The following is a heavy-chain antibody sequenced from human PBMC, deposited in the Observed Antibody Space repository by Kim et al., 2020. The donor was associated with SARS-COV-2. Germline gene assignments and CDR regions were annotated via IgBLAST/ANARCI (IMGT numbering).Heavy chain of an antibody. CDR2: TRNKANSYTT. CDR1: GFTFSDHY. D-gene: IGHD3-10*01. Sequence: GGSLRLSCAASGFTFSDHYMDWVRQAPGKGLEWVGRTRNKANSYTTEYAASVKGRFTISRDDSKNSLYLQMNSLKTEDTAVYYCARDKRGSGNYYYYYMDVWGKGTTVTVSS. V-gene: IGHV3-72*01. J-gene: IGHJ6*03. CDR3: ARDKRGSGNYYYYYMDV.